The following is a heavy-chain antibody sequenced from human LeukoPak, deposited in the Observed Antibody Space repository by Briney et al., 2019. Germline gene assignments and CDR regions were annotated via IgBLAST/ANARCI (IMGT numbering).Heavy chain of an antibody. CDR1: GFTFSSFG. CDR3: ANNYGDYVIEGAFDI. V-gene: IGHV3-30*02. J-gene: IGHJ3*02. Sequence: PGGSLRLSCAASGFTFSSFGMHWVRQTPGKGLEWVTFIHNYETTEYYADSVKGRFTISRDNSKNTVYLQMNSLRVEDAAVYYCANNYGDYVIEGAFDIWGQGTMVTVSS. CDR2: IHNYETTE. D-gene: IGHD4-17*01.